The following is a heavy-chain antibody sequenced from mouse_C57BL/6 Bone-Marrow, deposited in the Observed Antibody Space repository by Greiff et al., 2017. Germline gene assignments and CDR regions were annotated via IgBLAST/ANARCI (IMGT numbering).Heavy chain of an antibody. CDR1: GYTFTNYW. V-gene: IGHV1-63*01. CDR2: IYPGGGYT. CDR3: ARSSYYGTPFAY. J-gene: IGHJ3*01. D-gene: IGHD1-1*02. Sequence: QVQLKQSGAELVRPGTSVKMSCKASGYTFTNYWIGWAKQRPGHGLEWIGDIYPGGGYTNYNEKFKGKATLTADKSSSTAYMQFSSLTSEDSAIYCCARSSYYGTPFAYWGQGTLVTVSA.